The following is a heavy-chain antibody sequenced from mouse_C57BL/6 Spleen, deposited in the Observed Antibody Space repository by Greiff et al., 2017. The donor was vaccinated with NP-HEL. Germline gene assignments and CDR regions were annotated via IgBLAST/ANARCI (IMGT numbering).Heavy chain of an antibody. V-gene: IGHV5-17*01. Sequence: EVKLEESGGGLVKPGGSLKLSCAASGFTFSDYGMHWVRQAPEKGLEWVAYISSGSSTIYYADTVKGRFTISRDNAKNTLFLQMTSLRSEDTALYYCANYGSSHGYWGQGTTLTVSS. CDR2: ISSGSSTI. J-gene: IGHJ2*01. CDR1: GFTFSDYG. D-gene: IGHD1-1*01. CDR3: ANYGSSHGY.